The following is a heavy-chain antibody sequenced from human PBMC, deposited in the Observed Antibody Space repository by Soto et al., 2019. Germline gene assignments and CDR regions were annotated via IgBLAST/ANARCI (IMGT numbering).Heavy chain of an antibody. V-gene: IGHV4-31*03. D-gene: IGHD3-22*01. CDR1: GGSISSGGYY. J-gene: IGHJ4*02. CDR3: ARATVMIRAFDY. CDR2: IYYSGST. Sequence: QVQLQESGPGLVKPSQTLSLTCTVSGGSISSGGYYWSWIRQHPEKGLELIGYIYYSGSTYYNPSLKSRVTISVDTSKSQFSLKLSSVTVADTAVYYCARATVMIRAFDYWGQGTLVTVSS.